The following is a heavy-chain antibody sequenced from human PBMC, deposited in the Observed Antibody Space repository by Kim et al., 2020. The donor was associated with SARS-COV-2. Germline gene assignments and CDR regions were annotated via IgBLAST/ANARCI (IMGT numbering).Heavy chain of an antibody. V-gene: IGHV1-24*01. J-gene: IGHJ6*02. CDR2: FDPEDGET. CDR3: ATAPANYYGSSGYSYYYYYGMDG. Sequence: ASVKVSCKVSGYTLTELSMHWVRQAPGKGLEWMGGFDPEDGETIYAQKFQGRVTMTEDTSTDTAYMELSSLRSEDTAVYYCATAPANYYGSSGYSYYYYYGMDGWGQGTTVTVSS. CDR1: GYTLTELS. D-gene: IGHD3-22*01.